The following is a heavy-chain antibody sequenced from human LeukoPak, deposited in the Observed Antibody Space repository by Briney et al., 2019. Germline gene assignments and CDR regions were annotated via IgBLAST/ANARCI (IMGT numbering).Heavy chain of an antibody. D-gene: IGHD4-23*01. Sequence: SETLSLTCTVSGGSTSSGGYYWSWIRQHPGKGLEWIWYIFYSGSTYYNPSLKSRVTISVDTSKNQFSLKLSSVTAADTAVYYCARAGSTVVTAFDYWGQGTLVTVSS. J-gene: IGHJ4*02. CDR2: IFYSGST. CDR1: GGSTSSGGYY. V-gene: IGHV4-31*03. CDR3: ARAGSTVVTAFDY.